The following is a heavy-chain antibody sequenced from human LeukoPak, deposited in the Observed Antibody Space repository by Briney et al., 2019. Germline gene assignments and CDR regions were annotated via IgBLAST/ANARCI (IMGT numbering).Heavy chain of an antibody. CDR3: ARRDRSEFDY. V-gene: IGHV4-39*01. CDR1: GGSISSSSYY. D-gene: IGHD1-26*01. J-gene: IGHJ4*02. CDR2: IYYSGST. Sequence: SETLSLTCTVSGGSISSSSYYWGWIRQPPGKGLEWIGSIYYSGSTYYNPSLKSRVTISVDTSKNQFSLKLSSVTAADTAVYYCARRDRSEFDYWGQGTLVTVSS.